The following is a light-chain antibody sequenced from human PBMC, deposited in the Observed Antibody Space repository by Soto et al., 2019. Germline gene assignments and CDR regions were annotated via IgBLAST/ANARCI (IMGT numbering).Light chain of an antibody. V-gene: IGKV4-1*01. J-gene: IGKJ3*01. CDR3: QQYYSTPLFT. CDR1: QSVLYSSINKNY. Sequence: DIVMTQSPDSLAVSLGERATINCKSSQSVLYSSINKNYLAWYQQKPGQPPKLLIYWASTRESGVPDRFSGSGSGTDFTLTISSLQAEDVAVYYCQQYYSTPLFTFGPGTKVHIK. CDR2: WAS.